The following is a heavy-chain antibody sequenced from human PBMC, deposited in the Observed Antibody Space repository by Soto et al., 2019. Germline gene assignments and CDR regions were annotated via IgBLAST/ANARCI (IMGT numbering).Heavy chain of an antibody. J-gene: IGHJ4*02. CDR2: INHSGST. V-gene: IGHV4-39*01. D-gene: IGHD3-22*01. Sequence: XETLSLTCRVSDGSMNSDSSYWGWIRQPPGKGLEWIGVINHSGSTYHNLSLKGRVTMSVDASRNQFSLKLTSMTAADTAVYYCARLGGYVSVGYYYLWDSWGQGTLVTVSS. CDR3: ARLGGYVSVGYYYLWDS. CDR1: DGSMNSDSSY.